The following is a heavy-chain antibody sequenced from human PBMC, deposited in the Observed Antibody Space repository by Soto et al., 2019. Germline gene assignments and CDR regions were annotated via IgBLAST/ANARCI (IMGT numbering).Heavy chain of an antibody. CDR2: ISYDGSNK. J-gene: IGHJ4*02. CDR1: GFTFSNYG. D-gene: IGHD3-22*01. CDR3: AKSDYYDSSGYLDY. V-gene: IGHV3-30*18. Sequence: GASLRLSCAASGFTFSNYGMHWVRQAPGKGLEWVAVISYDGSNKYYADSVKGRFTISRDNSKNTLYLQMNSLRAEDTAVYYCAKSDYYDSSGYLDYWGQGTLVTVSS.